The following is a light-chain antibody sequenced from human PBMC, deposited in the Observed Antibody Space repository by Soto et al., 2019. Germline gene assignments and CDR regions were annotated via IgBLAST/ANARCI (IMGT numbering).Light chain of an antibody. CDR3: QQSYSTRRT. J-gene: IGKJ1*01. CDR2: AAS. CDR1: QSISSY. V-gene: IGKV1-39*01. Sequence: DIQMTQSPSSLSASVGDRVTITCRASQSISSYLNWYQQKPGKAPKLLIYAASSLQSGVPSRFSGSGSGTDFTLTISSLQPEDFATYYCQQSYSTRRTFGQGTTVDIK.